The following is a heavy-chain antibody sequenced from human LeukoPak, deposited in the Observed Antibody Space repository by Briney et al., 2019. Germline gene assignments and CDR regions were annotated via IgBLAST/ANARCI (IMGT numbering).Heavy chain of an antibody. CDR3: AREFTIFGVMDV. J-gene: IGHJ6*03. D-gene: IGHD3-3*01. CDR1: GYTFTSYY. V-gene: IGHV1-46*01. Sequence: VASVKVSCKASGYTFTSYYMHWVRQAPGQGLEWMGIINPSGGSTSYAQKFQGRVTMTRDMSTSTVYMELSSLRSEDTAVYYCAREFTIFGVMDVWGKGTTVTVSS. CDR2: INPSGGST.